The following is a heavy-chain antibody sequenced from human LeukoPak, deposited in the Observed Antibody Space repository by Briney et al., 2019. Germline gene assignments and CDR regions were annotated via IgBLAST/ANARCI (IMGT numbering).Heavy chain of an antibody. CDR3: AKDLSYGFDY. J-gene: IGHJ4*02. CDR2: LSGSGSST. V-gene: IGHV3-23*01. Sequence: PGGSLRPSCAASGFTFSSYAMSWVRQAPGKGLEWVSALSGSGSSTYYADSVKGRFTISRDNSKNTLYLQMNSLRAEDTAVYYCAKDLSYGFDYWGQGTLVTVSS. CDR1: GFTFSSYA. D-gene: IGHD5-18*01.